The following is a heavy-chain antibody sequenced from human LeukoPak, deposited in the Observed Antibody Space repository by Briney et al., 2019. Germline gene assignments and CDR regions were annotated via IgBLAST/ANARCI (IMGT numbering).Heavy chain of an antibody. V-gene: IGHV4-34*01. Sequence: SETLSLTCAVYGGSFSGYYWSWIRQPPGKGLEWIGEINHSGSTNYNPSLKSRVTISVDTSKNQFSLKLSSVTAADTAVYYCARVASSGYYNWFDPWGQGTLVTVSS. CDR1: GGSFSGYY. CDR3: ARVASSGYYNWFDP. CDR2: INHSGST. J-gene: IGHJ5*02. D-gene: IGHD3-22*01.